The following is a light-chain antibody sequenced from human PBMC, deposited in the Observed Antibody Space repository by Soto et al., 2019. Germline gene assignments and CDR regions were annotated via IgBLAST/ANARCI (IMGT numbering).Light chain of an antibody. CDR3: QQFSRYPLT. CDR1: QTVGIN. J-gene: IGKJ4*01. Sequence: RLMTQARATLSVCPGEGPALSCIISQTVGINLAWYQQKLGQAPRLLIYGASTRATDIPARFSGSGSGTELTLTISSLQSEDSAAYYCQQFSRYPLTFGGGTKVDI. V-gene: IGKV3-15*01. CDR2: GAS.